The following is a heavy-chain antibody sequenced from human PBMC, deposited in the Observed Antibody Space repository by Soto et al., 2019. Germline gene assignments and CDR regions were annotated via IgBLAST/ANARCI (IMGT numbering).Heavy chain of an antibody. CDR2: LIPIFGIA. D-gene: IGHD1-1*01. J-gene: IGHJ5*02. Sequence: QVQLVQSGAEVKKPGSSVKVSCKESGGTFSSYAIAWVRQAPGQGLEWMGGLIPIFGIANYAQKFQGIVAITADESTNTAYMELSSLRSDDTAVYYCAKAAQTRYNWNDLGNWFDPWGQVTLVTVSS. CDR3: AKAAQTRYNWNDLGNWFDP. CDR1: GGTFSSYA. V-gene: IGHV1-69*01.